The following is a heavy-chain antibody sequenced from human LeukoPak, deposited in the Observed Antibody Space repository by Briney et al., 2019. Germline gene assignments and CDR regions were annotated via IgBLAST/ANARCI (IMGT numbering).Heavy chain of an antibody. CDR3: ARYGGGYYYIIDY. CDR2: ISSSSTYT. Sequence: PGGSLRLSCAASGFTFSDYYMSWIRHAPGKGLEWVLYISSSSTYTNYADSVKVRFTISRDNAKNSLYLQMNSLRAEDTAAYYCARYGGGYYYIIDYWGQGTLVTVSS. V-gene: IGHV3-11*06. J-gene: IGHJ4*02. D-gene: IGHD3-22*01. CDR1: GFTFSDYY.